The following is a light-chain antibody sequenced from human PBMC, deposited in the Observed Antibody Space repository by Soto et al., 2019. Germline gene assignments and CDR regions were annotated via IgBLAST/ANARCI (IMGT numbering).Light chain of an antibody. CDR1: QSVSSNY. V-gene: IGKV3-20*01. Sequence: EIVLTQSPGTLSLFPGERATLSCRATQSVSSNYLAWYQQKPGQAPRLLIYIASSRATGIPERFSGSGSGTDFTLTISRLEPEDFAVYYCQQYGTSPWTFGQGTKVEIK. J-gene: IGKJ1*01. CDR3: QQYGTSPWT. CDR2: IAS.